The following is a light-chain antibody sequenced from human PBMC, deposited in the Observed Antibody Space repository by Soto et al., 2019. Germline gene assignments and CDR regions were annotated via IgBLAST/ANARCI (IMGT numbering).Light chain of an antibody. CDR3: QQRSNWA. CDR1: QSVSNNY. V-gene: IGKV3D-20*02. Sequence: EIVLTQSPGTLSLSPGERATLSCRASQSVSNNYFAWYQQKSGQAPRLLIYGAFSRANGIPVRFSGSASGTDFTLIISRLEPEDVAVYYCQQRSNWAFGQGTRLEIK. CDR2: GAF. J-gene: IGKJ5*01.